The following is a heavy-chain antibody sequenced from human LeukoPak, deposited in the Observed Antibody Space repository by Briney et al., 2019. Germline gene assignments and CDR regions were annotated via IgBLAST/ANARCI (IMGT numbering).Heavy chain of an antibody. J-gene: IGHJ3*02. Sequence: GGSLRLSCAASGFTFSSYSMNWVRQAPGKGLEWVSSISSSSSYIYYADSVKGRFTISRDNAKNSLYLQMNSLRAEDTAVYYCARIREAQSSNWEDAFDIWGQGIMVTVSS. D-gene: IGHD7-27*01. CDR3: ARIREAQSSNWEDAFDI. CDR1: GFTFSSYS. CDR2: ISSSSSYI. V-gene: IGHV3-21*01.